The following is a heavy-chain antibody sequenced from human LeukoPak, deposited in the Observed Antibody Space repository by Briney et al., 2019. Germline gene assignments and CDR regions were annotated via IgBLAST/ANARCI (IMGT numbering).Heavy chain of an antibody. CDR1: GYTFTTYA. Sequence: GASVKVSCKTSGYTFTTYAMNWVRQAPGQGLKWMGWINTNTGNPTYAQGFTGRFVFSLDTSVNTAYLQISSLKAEDSAVYYCASGYSRPGGYFNLWGRGTLVTVSS. CDR3: ASGYSRPGGYFNL. V-gene: IGHV7-4-1*02. D-gene: IGHD6-13*01. CDR2: INTNTGNP. J-gene: IGHJ2*01.